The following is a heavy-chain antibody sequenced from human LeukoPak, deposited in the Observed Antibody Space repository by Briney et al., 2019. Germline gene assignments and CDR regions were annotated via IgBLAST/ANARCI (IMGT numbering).Heavy chain of an antibody. CDR1: GYTFISSG. CDR3: ARVGRLDYGDYLAH. V-gene: IGHV7-4-1*02. Sequence: ASVKVSCKASGYTFISSGMSWVRQAPGQGLEWMGWVNSNTGNPTYAQGFTGRFVFSWDTSVTTAYLQISSLRSADTAVYYCARVGRLDYGDYLAHWGPGNRITVSS. D-gene: IGHD4-17*01. CDR2: VNSNTGNP. J-gene: IGHJ4*02.